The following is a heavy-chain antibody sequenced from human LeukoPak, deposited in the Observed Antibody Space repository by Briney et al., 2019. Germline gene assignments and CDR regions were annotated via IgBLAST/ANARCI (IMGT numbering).Heavy chain of an antibody. V-gene: IGHV3-74*01. CDR2: INSDGSST. Sequence: HPGGSLRLSCAASGFTFSSYWMHWVRQAPGKGLVWVSRINSDGSSTSYADSVKGRFTVSRDNAKNTVHLQMNSLRAEDTAVYYCASQRWLQSSFDYWGQGTLVTVSS. D-gene: IGHD5-24*01. CDR1: GFTFSSYW. CDR3: ASQRWLQSSFDY. J-gene: IGHJ4*02.